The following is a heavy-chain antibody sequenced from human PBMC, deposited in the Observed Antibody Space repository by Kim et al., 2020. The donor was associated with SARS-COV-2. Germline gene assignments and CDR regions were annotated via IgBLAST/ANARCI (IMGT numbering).Heavy chain of an antibody. CDR3: ARVLTSGWSYFDY. D-gene: IGHD6-19*01. CDR2: ISSSGSYI. CDR1: GFTFSSYS. Sequence: GGSLRLSCAASGFTFSSYSMHWVRQAPGKGLEWISSISSSGSYIYYADSMKGRFTISRDNARTSLYLQMNSLRAEDTAVYYCARVLTSGWSYFDYWGQGTLVTVSS. V-gene: IGHV3-21*01. J-gene: IGHJ4*02.